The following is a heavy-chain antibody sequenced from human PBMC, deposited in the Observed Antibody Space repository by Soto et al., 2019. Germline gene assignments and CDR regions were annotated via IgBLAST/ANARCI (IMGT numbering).Heavy chain of an antibody. D-gene: IGHD3-3*01. CDR1: GYTFTGYY. CDR2: INPNSGGT. Sequence: VASVKVSCKASGYTFTGYYMHWVRQAPGQGLEWMGWINPNSGGTNYAQKFQGRVTMTRDTSISTAYMELSRLRSDDTAVYYCARGNVLRFLEWLFRGFDPWGQGTLVTVSS. V-gene: IGHV1-2*02. J-gene: IGHJ5*02. CDR3: ARGNVLRFLEWLFRGFDP.